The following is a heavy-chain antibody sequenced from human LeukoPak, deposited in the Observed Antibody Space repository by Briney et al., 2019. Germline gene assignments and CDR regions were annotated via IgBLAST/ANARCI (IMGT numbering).Heavy chain of an antibody. CDR2: ISAYNGNT. V-gene: IGHV1-18*01. CDR3: ARDRGVSDYGMDV. Sequence: GASVKVSCKASGYTFTSYGISWVRQAPGQGLEWMGWISAYNGNTNYAQKLQGRVTMTTDTSTSTAYMELRSLRFEDTAVYYCARDRGVSDYGMDVWGQGTTVTVSS. CDR1: GYTFTSYG. J-gene: IGHJ6*02.